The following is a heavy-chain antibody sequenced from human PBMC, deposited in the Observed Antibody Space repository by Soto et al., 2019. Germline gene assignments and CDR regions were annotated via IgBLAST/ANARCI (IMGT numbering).Heavy chain of an antibody. D-gene: IGHD7-27*01. CDR1: GYTYMSYA. CDR2: INAGNGNT. V-gene: IGHV1-3*01. J-gene: IGHJ6*02. Sequence: GASVKLSCKACGYTYMSYAMHWVRQAPEQRLEWMGWINAGNGNTKYSQKFQGRVTITRDTSASTAYMELSSLRSEDTAVYYCARDGESWGYYGRDVWGQGPTVTVSS. CDR3: ARDGESWGYYGRDV.